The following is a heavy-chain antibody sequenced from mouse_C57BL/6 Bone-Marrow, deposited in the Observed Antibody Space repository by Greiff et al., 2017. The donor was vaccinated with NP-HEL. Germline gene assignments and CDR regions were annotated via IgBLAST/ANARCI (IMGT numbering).Heavy chain of an antibody. CDR2: IRSKSNNYAT. D-gene: IGHD1-1*01. V-gene: IGHV10-1*01. Sequence: EVKLVESGGGLVQPKGSLKLSCAASGFSFNTYAMNWVRQAPGKGLEWVARIRSKSNNYATYYADSVKDRFTISRDDSESMLYLQMNNLKTEDTAMYYCVRHHHYYGSSYHYAMDYWGQGTSVTVSS. CDR1: GFSFNTYA. CDR3: VRHHHYYGSSYHYAMDY. J-gene: IGHJ4*01.